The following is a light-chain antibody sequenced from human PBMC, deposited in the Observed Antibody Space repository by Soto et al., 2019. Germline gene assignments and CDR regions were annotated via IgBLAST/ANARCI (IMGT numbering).Light chain of an antibody. V-gene: IGKV3-20*01. CDR1: QSVSSDY. CDR3: QQYGSSPLT. Sequence: EIVLTQSPGTLSLSLGERATLSCRASQSVSSDYVAWYRQKPGQVPTDLIYRASTRATGIPDRFSGSGSGTDFTLTISRVEPEDFAVYYCQQYGSSPLTFGGGTRVEIK. CDR2: RAS. J-gene: IGKJ4*01.